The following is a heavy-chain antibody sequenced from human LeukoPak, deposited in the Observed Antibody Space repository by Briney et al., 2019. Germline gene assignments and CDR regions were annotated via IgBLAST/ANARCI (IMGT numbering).Heavy chain of an antibody. J-gene: IGHJ4*02. D-gene: IGHD6-13*01. CDR1: GFTFSNAW. V-gene: IGHV3-53*01. Sequence: GGSLRLSCAASGFTFSNAWMSWVRQAPGKGLEWVSVIYSSGSTYYADSVKGRFTISRDNSKNTLHLQMNTLRAEDTAVYYCASRIATAGSVDYWGQGTLVTVSS. CDR2: IYSSGST. CDR3: ASRIATAGSVDY.